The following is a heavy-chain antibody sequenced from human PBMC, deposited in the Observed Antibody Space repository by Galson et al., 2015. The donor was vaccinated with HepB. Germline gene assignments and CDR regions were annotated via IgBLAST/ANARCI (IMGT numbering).Heavy chain of an antibody. CDR3: AKAMGYSSSWRPTPSPDY. D-gene: IGHD6-13*01. V-gene: IGHV3-30*18. J-gene: IGHJ4*02. CDR1: GFTFSSYG. CDR2: ISYDGSNK. Sequence: SLRLSCAASGFTFSSYGMHWVRQAPGKGLEWVAVISYDGSNKYYADSVKGRFTISRDNSKNTLYLQMNSLRAEDTAVYYCAKAMGYSSSWRPTPSPDYWGQGTLVTVSS.